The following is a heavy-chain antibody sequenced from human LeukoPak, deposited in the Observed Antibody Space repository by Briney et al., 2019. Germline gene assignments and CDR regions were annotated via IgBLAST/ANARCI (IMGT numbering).Heavy chain of an antibody. V-gene: IGHV3-33*08. D-gene: IGHD3-9*01. CDR3: ARGFTYYDILTGYSPWAFDI. Sequence: GSLRLSCAASGFTFSTYGMHWVRQAPGKGLEWVAVIWYDGSNEYYADSVKGRFTISRDDSKNTLYLQMNSLRAEDTAVYYCARGFTYYDILTGYSPWAFDIWGQGTMVTVSS. CDR2: IWYDGSNE. J-gene: IGHJ3*02. CDR1: GFTFSTYG.